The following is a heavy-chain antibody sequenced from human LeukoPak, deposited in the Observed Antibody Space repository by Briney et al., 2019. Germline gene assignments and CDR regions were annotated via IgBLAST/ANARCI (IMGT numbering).Heavy chain of an antibody. D-gene: IGHD7-27*01. V-gene: IGHV3-23*01. J-gene: IGHJ2*01. CDR2: ISGSGGST. CDR3: AKDRLKLGHWYFDL. CDR1: GFTFSSYA. Sequence: PGGSLRLSCAASGFTFSSYAMSWVRQAPGEGLEWVSAISGSGGSTYYADSVKGRFTISRDNSKNTLYLQMNSLRAEDTAVYYCAKDRLKLGHWYFDLWGRGTLVTVSS.